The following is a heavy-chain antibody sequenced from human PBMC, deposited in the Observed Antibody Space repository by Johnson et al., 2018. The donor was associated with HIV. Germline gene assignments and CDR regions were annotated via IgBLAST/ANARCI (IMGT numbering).Heavy chain of an antibody. V-gene: IGHV3-30*04. CDR2: ISYDGSNK. Sequence: VQLLESGGGVGQPGRYLRLSCAASGFTFSNYAMHWVRQAPGKGLEWVAVISYDGSNKYYADSVKGRFTISRDNSKNTLYLQMNSLRAEDTAVYYCARQYYGSGTDAFDIWGQGTMVTVSS. J-gene: IGHJ3*02. CDR1: GFTFSNYA. CDR3: ARQYYGSGTDAFDI. D-gene: IGHD3-10*01.